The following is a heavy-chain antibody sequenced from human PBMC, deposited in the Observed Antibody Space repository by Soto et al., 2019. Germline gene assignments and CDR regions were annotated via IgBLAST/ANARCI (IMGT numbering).Heavy chain of an antibody. Sequence: SETLSLTCTVSGGSISSYYWGWIRQPPGKGLEWIGSIYYSGSTYYNPSLKSRVTISVDTSKNQFSLKLSSVTAADTAVYYCASSYGNAWYTYWGQGTLVTVSS. V-gene: IGHV4-39*01. CDR1: GGSISSYY. CDR2: IYYSGST. J-gene: IGHJ4*02. CDR3: ASSYGNAWYTY. D-gene: IGHD6-13*01.